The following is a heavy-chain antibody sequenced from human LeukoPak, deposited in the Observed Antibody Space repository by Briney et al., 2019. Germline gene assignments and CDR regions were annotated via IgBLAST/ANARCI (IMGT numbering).Heavy chain of an antibody. CDR1: GFTFSGYG. Sequence: PGGSLRLSCAASGFTFSGYGVHWVRQAPGKGLEWVSFIQYDGNNKYYTDSVKGRFTISRDDSKNTLYLQMSSLRAEDAAVYYCAKDGVIAGDRWGQGTLVTVSS. CDR3: AKDGVIAGDR. D-gene: IGHD3-16*02. CDR2: IQYDGNNK. J-gene: IGHJ4*02. V-gene: IGHV3-30*02.